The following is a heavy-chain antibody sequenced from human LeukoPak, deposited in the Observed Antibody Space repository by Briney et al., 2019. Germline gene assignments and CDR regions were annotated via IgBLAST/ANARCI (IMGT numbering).Heavy chain of an antibody. CDR2: ISSRGTTI. J-gene: IGHJ6*02. CDR1: GFTFSSYE. V-gene: IGHV3-48*03. CDR3: ARVRSGLHMDV. D-gene: IGHD2-15*01. Sequence: GGSLRLSCAVSGFTFSSYEMNWVRQAPGRGLEWVSYISSRGTTIYYVDSVKGRFTISRDNAKNSLYLQMNSLRAEDTALYYCARVRSGLHMDVSGQGTTVTVSS.